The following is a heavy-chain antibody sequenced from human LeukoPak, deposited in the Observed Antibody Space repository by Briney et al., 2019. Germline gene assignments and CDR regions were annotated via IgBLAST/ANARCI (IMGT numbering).Heavy chain of an antibody. Sequence: PGGSLRLSCAASVFTFSDYYMSWIRQAPGKGLEWVSYISSSGSTIYYADSVKGRFTISRDNANNSLYLQMNSLRAEDTAVYYCARTLSRYHLLRFDYWGQGTLVTVSS. CDR1: VFTFSDYY. CDR2: ISSSGSTI. CDR3: ARTLSRYHLLRFDY. V-gene: IGHV3-11*01. D-gene: IGHD2-2*01. J-gene: IGHJ4*02.